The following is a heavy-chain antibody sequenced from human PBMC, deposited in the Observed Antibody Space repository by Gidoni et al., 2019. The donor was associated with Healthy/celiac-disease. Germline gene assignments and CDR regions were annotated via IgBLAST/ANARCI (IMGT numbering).Heavy chain of an antibody. CDR1: GGSIRSGGYY. CDR3: ARAVSSSYRYFQH. J-gene: IGHJ1*01. D-gene: IGHD3-22*01. CDR2: IYYSGST. Sequence: QVQLQESGPGLVKPSQTLSLTCTVSGGSIRSGGYYWSWIRQHPGKGLEWIGYIYYSGSTYYNPSLKSRVTISVDTSKNQFSLKLSSVTAADTAVYYCARAVSSSYRYFQHWGQGTLVTVSS. V-gene: IGHV4-31*03.